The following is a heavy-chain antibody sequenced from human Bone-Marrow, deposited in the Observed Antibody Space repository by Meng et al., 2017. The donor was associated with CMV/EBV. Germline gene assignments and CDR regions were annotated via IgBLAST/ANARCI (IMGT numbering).Heavy chain of an antibody. J-gene: IGHJ5*02. D-gene: IGHD3/OR15-3a*01. CDR1: GFTFSSYG. V-gene: IGHV3-30*02. CDR3: AKDFDLSPSGLPEP. Sequence: ALGFTFSSYGMHWVRQAPGKGLAWVAFIRYDGSNKYYADSVKGRFTISRDNSKNTLYLQMNSLRAEDTAVYYCAKDFDLSPSGLPEPWGQGTLVTVSS. CDR2: IRYDGSNK.